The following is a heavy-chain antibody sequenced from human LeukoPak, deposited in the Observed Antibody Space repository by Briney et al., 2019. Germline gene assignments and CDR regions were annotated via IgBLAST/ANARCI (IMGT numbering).Heavy chain of an antibody. CDR3: ARDVGDSSGWSTDAFDI. CDR1: GGSISSSNW. CDR2: IYHSGST. D-gene: IGHD6-19*01. V-gene: IGHV4-4*02. Sequence: PSETLSLTCAVSGGSISSSNWWSWVRQPPGKGLEWIGEIYHSGSTNYNPSLKSRVTISVDKSKNQFSLKLSSVTAADTAVYYCARDVGDSSGWSTDAFDIWGQGTMVTVSS. J-gene: IGHJ3*02.